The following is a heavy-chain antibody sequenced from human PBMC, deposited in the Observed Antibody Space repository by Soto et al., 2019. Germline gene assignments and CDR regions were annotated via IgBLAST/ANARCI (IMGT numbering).Heavy chain of an antibody. Sequence: QVPLVQSGAEVKKPGASVKVSCKASGYTFTSYDINWVRQATGQGLEWMGWMNPNSGNTGYAQKFQGRVTMTRNTSISTAYMELSSLRSEDTAVYYCARGLDLLYCSSTSCYFRYYYYGMDVWGQGTTVTVSS. CDR3: ARGLDLLYCSSTSCYFRYYYYGMDV. CDR2: MNPNSGNT. D-gene: IGHD2-2*01. J-gene: IGHJ6*02. CDR1: GYTFTSYD. V-gene: IGHV1-8*01.